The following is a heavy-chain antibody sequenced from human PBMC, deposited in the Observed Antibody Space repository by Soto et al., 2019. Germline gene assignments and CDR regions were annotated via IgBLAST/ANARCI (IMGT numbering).Heavy chain of an antibody. V-gene: IGHV3-21*01. J-gene: IGHJ6*02. CDR2: ISSSSSYI. D-gene: IGHD3-3*01. CDR1: GFTFSSYS. CDR3: ARELPTTAHPRYDFWSCYPFTDLFYYYYGMDV. Sequence: GGSLRLSCAASGFTFSSYSMHWVRQAPGKXLEWVSSISSSSSYIYYADSVKGRFTISRDNAKNSLYLQMNSLRAEDTAVYYCARELPTTAHPRYDFWSCYPFTDLFYYYYGMDVWGQGTTVTVSS.